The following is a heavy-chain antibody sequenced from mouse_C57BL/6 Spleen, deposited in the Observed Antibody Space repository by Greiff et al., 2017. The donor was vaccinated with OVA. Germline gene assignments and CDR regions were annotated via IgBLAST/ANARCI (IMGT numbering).Heavy chain of an antibody. D-gene: IGHD1-1*01. Sequence: QVTLKESGAELVRPGASVKLSCKASGYTFTDYYINWVKQRPGQGLEWIARIYPGSGNTYYNEKFKGKATLTAEKSSSTAYMQLSSLTSEDSAVYFCARQDTTVVAHWYFDVWGTGTTVTVSS. CDR1: GYTFTDYY. J-gene: IGHJ1*03. V-gene: IGHV1-76*01. CDR3: ARQDTTVVAHWYFDV. CDR2: IYPGSGNT.